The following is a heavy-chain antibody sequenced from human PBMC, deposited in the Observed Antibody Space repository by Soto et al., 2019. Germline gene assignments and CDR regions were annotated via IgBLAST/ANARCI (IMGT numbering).Heavy chain of an antibody. CDR2: ISHSGST. D-gene: IGHD3-10*01. Sequence: QVQLQESGPGLVKPSQTLSLTCTVSGGSISSAAYYWSWIRQHPGKGLEWIGYISHSGSTYYTPSLRSRVILSVDTSKNLFSLSLTSVTAADTAVYYCAREYPYGSSFFDCWGQGALVTVSS. CDR3: AREYPYGSSFFDC. J-gene: IGHJ4*02. V-gene: IGHV4-31*03. CDR1: GGSISSAAYY.